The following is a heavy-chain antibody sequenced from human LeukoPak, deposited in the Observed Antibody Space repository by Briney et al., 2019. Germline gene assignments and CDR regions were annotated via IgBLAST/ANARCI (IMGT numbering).Heavy chain of an antibody. Sequence: PGRSLRLSCAASGFTFSSYAMHWVRQAPGKGLEWVAVISYDGSNKYYADSVKGRFTISRDNSKNTLYLQMNSLRAEDTAVYYCARDPTYWAMIVVGRALYYFDYWGQGTLVTVSS. CDR3: ARDPTYWAMIVVGRALYYFDY. CDR2: ISYDGSNK. CDR1: GFTFSSYA. J-gene: IGHJ4*02. D-gene: IGHD3-22*01. V-gene: IGHV3-30-3*01.